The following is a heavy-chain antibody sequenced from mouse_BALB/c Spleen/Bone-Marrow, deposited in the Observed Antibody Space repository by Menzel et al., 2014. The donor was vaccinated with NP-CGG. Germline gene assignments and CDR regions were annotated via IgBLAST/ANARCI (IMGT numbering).Heavy chain of an antibody. CDR3: ARDRNYGSSWYFDV. V-gene: IGHV7-3*02. CDR1: GFTFTDYY. Sequence: EVKLVESGGGLVQPGGSLRLSCATSGFTFTDYYMSWVRQPSGKALEWLGFIRNKANGYTTEYSASVKGRFTISRDNSQSILYLQMNTLRAEDSATYYCARDRNYGSSWYFDVWGAGTTVTVSS. CDR2: IRNKANGYTT. D-gene: IGHD1-1*01. J-gene: IGHJ1*01.